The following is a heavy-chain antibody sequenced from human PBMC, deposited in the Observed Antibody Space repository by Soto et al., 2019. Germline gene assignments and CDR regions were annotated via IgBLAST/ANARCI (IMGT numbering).Heavy chain of an antibody. CDR3: ARTRGYSDYDLDY. D-gene: IGHD5-12*01. J-gene: IGHJ4*02. V-gene: IGHV3-23*01. Sequence: GESLKISCAASGFTFSSYAMTWVRQAPGKGLEWVSAISYSGVSTYYADSVKGRFTISRDSSENTLSLQMNSLRVDDTAVYYCARTRGYSDYDLDYWGQGTLVTVSS. CDR2: ISYSGVST. CDR1: GFTFSSYA.